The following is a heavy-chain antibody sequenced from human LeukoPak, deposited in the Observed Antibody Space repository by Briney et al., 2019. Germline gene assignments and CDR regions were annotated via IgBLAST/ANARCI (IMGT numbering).Heavy chain of an antibody. CDR3: AKAVRYCSGGSCQWGYFDY. J-gene: IGHJ4*02. CDR2: ISGSGGNT. V-gene: IGHV3-23*01. CDR1: GFTFSSYA. D-gene: IGHD2-15*01. Sequence: GGSLRLSCAASGFTFSSYAMNWVRQAPGKGLEWVSGISGSGGNTYYADSVKGQFTISRDNSKNTVHLQMNSLRAEDTAVYYCAKAVRYCSGGSCQWGYFDYWGQGTLVTASS.